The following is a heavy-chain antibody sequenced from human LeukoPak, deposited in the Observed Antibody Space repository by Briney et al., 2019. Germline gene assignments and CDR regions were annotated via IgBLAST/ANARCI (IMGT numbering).Heavy chain of an antibody. CDR2: ISGSGGST. J-gene: IGHJ5*02. Sequence: PGGSLRLSCAASGFTFSSYAMSWVRQAPGKGLEGVSAISGSGGSTYYADSVKGRFTISRDNSKNTLYLQMNSLRAEDAAVYYCAKGSRINHFRIGYCSGGSCYILYPWGQGTLVTVTS. CDR1: GFTFSSYA. D-gene: IGHD2-15*01. V-gene: IGHV3-23*01. CDR3: AKGSRINHFRIGYCSGGSCYILYP.